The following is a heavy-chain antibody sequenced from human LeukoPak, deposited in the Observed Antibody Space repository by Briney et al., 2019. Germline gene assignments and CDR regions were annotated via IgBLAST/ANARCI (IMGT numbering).Heavy chain of an antibody. Sequence: GGSLRLSCAASGFTFSSYAMHWVRQAPGKGLEWVAVISYDGSNKYYADSVKGRSTISRDNSKNTLYLQMNSLRAEDTAVYYCARPTAMVTAYFDYWGQGTLVTVSS. J-gene: IGHJ4*02. D-gene: IGHD5-18*01. CDR2: ISYDGSNK. CDR1: GFTFSSYA. V-gene: IGHV3-30-3*01. CDR3: ARPTAMVTAYFDY.